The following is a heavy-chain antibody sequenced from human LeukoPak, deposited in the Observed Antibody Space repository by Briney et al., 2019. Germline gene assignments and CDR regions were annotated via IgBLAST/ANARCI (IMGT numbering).Heavy chain of an antibody. J-gene: IGHJ4*02. D-gene: IGHD2-15*01. V-gene: IGHV3-7*03. Sequence: PGGSLRLSCAASGFTFRSDWMSWLRQAPGKGLEWVTNIDPAGSGQYYVDSVKGRFTISRDNAKNSLYLQMNSLRAEDTAVYYCARPHCGGGTCYDYWGQGTLVTVS. CDR2: IDPAGSGQ. CDR3: ARPHCGGGTCYDY. CDR1: GFTFRSDW.